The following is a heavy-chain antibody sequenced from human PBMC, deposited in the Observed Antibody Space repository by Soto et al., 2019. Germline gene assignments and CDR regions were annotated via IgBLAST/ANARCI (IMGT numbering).Heavy chain of an antibody. CDR2: IIPILGIA. CDR1: GGTFSSYT. Sequence: QVQLVQSGAEVKKPGSSVKVSCKASGGTFSSYTISWVRQAPGQGLEWMGRIIPILGIANYAQKFQGRVTITAYKSMSKDFMELSSMRAEDTAVYYCVRDAGIVVVPTAQTRSEYCKHCGQGILVNVSS. CDR3: VRDAGIVVVPTAQTRSEYCKH. V-gene: IGHV1-69*08. J-gene: IGHJ1*01. D-gene: IGHD2-2*01.